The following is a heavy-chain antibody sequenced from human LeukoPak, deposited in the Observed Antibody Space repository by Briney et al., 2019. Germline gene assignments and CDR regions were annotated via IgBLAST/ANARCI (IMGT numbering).Heavy chain of an antibody. J-gene: IGHJ4*02. CDR3: ARGPFIAVAGPSYDY. D-gene: IGHD6-19*01. CDR2: IIPTFGTA. CDR1: GGTFSSYA. V-gene: IGHV1-69*13. Sequence: GASVKVSCKASGGTFSSYAISWVRQAPGQGLEWMGGIIPTFGTANYAQKFQGRVTITADESTSTAYMELSSLRSEDTAVYYCARGPFIAVAGPSYDYWGQGTLVTVSS.